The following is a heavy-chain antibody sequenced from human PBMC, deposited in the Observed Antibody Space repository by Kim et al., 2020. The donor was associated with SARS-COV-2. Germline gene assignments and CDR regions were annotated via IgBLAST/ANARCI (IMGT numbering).Heavy chain of an antibody. Sequence: SVKVSCKASGGSFSSYGISWVRQAPGQGLEWMGGISPIFGTTNYAQKFQGRVTIFADESSDTAYMEVSSLRSEDTAVYYCARGMQELGYYYYMDVWSEGTTLTVTS. D-gene: IGHD1-7*01. CDR1: GGSFSSYG. J-gene: IGHJ6*03. CDR3: ARGMQELGYYYYMDV. V-gene: IGHV1-69*13. CDR2: ISPIFGTT.